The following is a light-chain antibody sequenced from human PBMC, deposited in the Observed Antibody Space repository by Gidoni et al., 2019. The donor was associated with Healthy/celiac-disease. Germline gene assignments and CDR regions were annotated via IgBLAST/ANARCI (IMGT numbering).Light chain of an antibody. V-gene: IGKV1-39*01. J-gene: IGKJ2*01. CDR1: QSISSY. CDR2: AAS. CDR3: QQSYSTPRTA. Sequence: DIQMTQSPSSLSASVGDRVTITCRASQSISSYLNWYQQKPGKDPKLLIYAASSLQSGVPSRFSGSGSGTDFTLTISSLQPEDFATYYCQQSYSTPRTAFGQGTKLEIK.